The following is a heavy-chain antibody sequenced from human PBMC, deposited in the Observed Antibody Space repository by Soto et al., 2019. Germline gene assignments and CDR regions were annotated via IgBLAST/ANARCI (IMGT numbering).Heavy chain of an antibody. CDR3: ARAVDAAMDPLDY. J-gene: IGHJ4*02. CDR2: TSDDGDIQ. CDR1: GFDFRKYA. D-gene: IGHD5-18*01. V-gene: IGHV3-30-3*01. Sequence: GSLRLSCAASGFDFRKYAMHWVRQSPGKGPEWVAITSDDGDIQYYADSVKGRFTISRDNSKNTLYLQMTTLRSEDAAVYFCARAVDAAMDPLDYWGQGTLVTVSS.